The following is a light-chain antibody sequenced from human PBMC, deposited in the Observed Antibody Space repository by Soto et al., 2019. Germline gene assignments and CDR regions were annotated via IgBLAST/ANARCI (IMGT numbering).Light chain of an antibody. V-gene: IGKV1-39*01. CDR2: DAS. J-gene: IGKJ5*01. Sequence: DIQMTQSPSSLSASVGNRVTITCRASQSISTYLNWYQKKPGKAPNLLIYDASRLQSGVPSRFSGSGGGTDFTLSISSVQPEDFATYFCQQSYMDPITFGQGRRRENK. CDR3: QQSYMDPIT. CDR1: QSISTY.